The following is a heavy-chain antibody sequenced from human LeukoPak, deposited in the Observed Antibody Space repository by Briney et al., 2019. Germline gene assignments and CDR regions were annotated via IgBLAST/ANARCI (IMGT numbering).Heavy chain of an antibody. V-gene: IGHV4-61*02. CDR2: VYTSGST. CDR1: GGSIRSGSYY. J-gene: IGHJ3*02. CDR3: ARRYYDSSGNPRDAFDI. Sequence: SETLSLTCTVAGGSIRSGSYYWSWIRQPAGKGLEWIGRVYTSGSTNYNPSLKSRVTISVDTSKNQFSLKLSSVAAADTAVYYCARRYYDSSGNPRDAFDIWGQGTMVTVSS. D-gene: IGHD3-22*01.